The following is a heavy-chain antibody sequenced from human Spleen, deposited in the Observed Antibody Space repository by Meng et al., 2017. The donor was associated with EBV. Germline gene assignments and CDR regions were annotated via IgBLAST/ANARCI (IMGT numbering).Heavy chain of an antibody. CDR2: VFFGGST. Sequence: HPPLQKPGPGLVKPSETLFLTGSVSGASISNNNYYWGWIRQPPGKGLEWIGSVFFGGSTYYNPSLKSRDTISLDTSKNQFSLRLTSVTAADTAVYYCAREAVGATLDWFDPWGQGTLVTVSS. CDR3: AREAVGATLDWFDP. V-gene: IGHV4-39*07. D-gene: IGHD1-26*01. CDR1: GASISNNNYY. J-gene: IGHJ5*02.